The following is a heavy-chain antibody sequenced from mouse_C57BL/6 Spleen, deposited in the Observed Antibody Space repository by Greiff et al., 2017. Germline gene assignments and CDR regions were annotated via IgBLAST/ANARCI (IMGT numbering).Heavy chain of an antibody. D-gene: IGHD1-1*01. CDR1: GYTFTSYW. V-gene: IGHV1-61*01. J-gene: IGHJ1*03. CDR3: ARTVVARGYFDV. Sequence: VQLQQPGAELVRPGSSVKLSCKASGYTFTSYWMDWVKQRPGQGLEWIGNIYPSDSETHYNQQFKDKATLTVDKSSSTAYMQLSSLTSEDSAVDECARTVVARGYFDVWGTGTTVTVSS. CDR2: IYPSDSET.